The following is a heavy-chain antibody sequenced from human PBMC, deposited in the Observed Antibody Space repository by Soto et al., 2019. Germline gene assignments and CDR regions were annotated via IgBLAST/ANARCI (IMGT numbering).Heavy chain of an antibody. D-gene: IGHD1-26*01. V-gene: IGHV4-61*01. CDR1: GGSVNSDSYY. CDR3: ARETREFSSPGALDV. Sequence: QVQLHESGPGLVKPSEALSLTCTVSGGSVNSDSYYWTWLRQPPGKMLEWIGSLYYSGSTNYNPSLGSRVTISVDTPKDQFTLKLSSVTAADTAVYFCARETREFSSPGALDVWGQGTTVTVSS. CDR2: LYYSGST. J-gene: IGHJ6*02.